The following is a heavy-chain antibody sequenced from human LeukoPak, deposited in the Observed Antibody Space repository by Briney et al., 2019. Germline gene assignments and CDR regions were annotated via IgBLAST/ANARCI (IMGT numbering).Heavy chain of an antibody. J-gene: IGHJ4*02. D-gene: IGHD3-22*01. CDR2: INRDGSEK. Sequence: PGGSLRLSCAVSGFTLSNYWMSWVRQAPGKGLEWVANINRDGSEKYYVDSVKGRFTISRDNAKNSLYLQMNSLRAEDTAVYFCVSTMTFDYWGQGTLVTVSS. CDR3: VSTMTFDY. V-gene: IGHV3-7*01. CDR1: GFTLSNYW.